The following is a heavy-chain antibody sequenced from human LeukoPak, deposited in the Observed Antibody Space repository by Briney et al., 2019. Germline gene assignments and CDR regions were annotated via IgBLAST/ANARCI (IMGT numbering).Heavy chain of an antibody. CDR3: ARVGSCSGGSCYYYYYYGMDV. Sequence: GGSLRLSCAASGFTFSSYAMHWVRQAPGKGLEWVAVISYDGSNKYYADSVKGRFTISRDSSKNTLYLQMNSLRAEDTAVYYCARVGSCSGGSCYYYYYYGMDVWGQGTTVTVSS. V-gene: IGHV3-30-3*01. J-gene: IGHJ6*02. CDR1: GFTFSSYA. CDR2: ISYDGSNK. D-gene: IGHD2-15*01.